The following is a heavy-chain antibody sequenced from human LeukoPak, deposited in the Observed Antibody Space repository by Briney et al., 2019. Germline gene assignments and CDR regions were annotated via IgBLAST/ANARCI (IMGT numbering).Heavy chain of an antibody. CDR3: AKAPVTTCSGAYCYPFDY. CDR2: ISVSGNT. J-gene: IGHJ4*02. Sequence: HSGGSLRLSCAASGFTLSSYAMSWVRQGPAKGLEWVSAISVSGNTYHADSVKGRLTISRDNSKNTLYLQMNSLRAEDAAVYYCAKAPVTTCSGAYCYPFDYGGQGTLVTVSS. CDR1: GFTLSSYA. D-gene: IGHD2-15*01. V-gene: IGHV3-23*01.